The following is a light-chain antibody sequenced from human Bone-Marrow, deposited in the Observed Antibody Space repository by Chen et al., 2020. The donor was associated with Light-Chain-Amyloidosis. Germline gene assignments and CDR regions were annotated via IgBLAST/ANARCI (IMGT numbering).Light chain of an antibody. CDR1: NSNIGNNR. CDR3: GTWDTGLSAGV. CDR2: DND. V-gene: IGLV1-51*01. J-gene: IGLJ3*02. Sequence: QSVLTQPPSVSAAPGQRVAISCSGSNSNIGNNRVSWYRQGPGTAPKLLIYDNDKRPAGIPDRFSASKSGASATLVITGLQTGDEANYFCGTWDTGLSAGVFGGGTKLTVL.